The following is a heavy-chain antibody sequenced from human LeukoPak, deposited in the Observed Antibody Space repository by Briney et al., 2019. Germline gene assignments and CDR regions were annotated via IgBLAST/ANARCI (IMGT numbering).Heavy chain of an antibody. CDR3: ARVLDYGGNQEIDY. CDR2: ISAYNGNT. CDR1: GYTFTGYY. Sequence: ASVKVSCKASGYTFTGYYMHWVRQAPGQGLEWMGWISAYNGNTNYAQKLQGRVTMTTDTSTSTAYMELRSLRSDDTAVYYCARVLDYGGNQEIDYWGQGTLVTVSS. V-gene: IGHV1-18*04. J-gene: IGHJ4*02. D-gene: IGHD4-23*01.